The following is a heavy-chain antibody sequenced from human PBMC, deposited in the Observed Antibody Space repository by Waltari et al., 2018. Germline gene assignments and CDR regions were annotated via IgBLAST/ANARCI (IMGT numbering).Heavy chain of an antibody. CDR1: GFTFSTYG. D-gene: IGHD6-13*01. J-gene: IGHJ4*02. V-gene: IGHV3-30*18. CDR2: ISYDGSNT. CDR3: AKELAGAAAH. Sequence: QVHLVESGGGVVQPGRSLRLSCAASGFTFSTYGMHWVRQAPDKGLEWMAIISYDGSNTYYSDAVKGRFTISRDKSKNTLSLQMNSLRGDDTALDYCAKELAGAAAHWGQGILVTVSS.